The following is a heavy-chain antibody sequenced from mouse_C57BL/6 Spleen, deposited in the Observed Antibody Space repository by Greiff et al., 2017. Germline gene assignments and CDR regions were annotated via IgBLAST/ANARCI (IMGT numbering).Heavy chain of an antibody. CDR1: GFSFNTYA. Sequence: EVQGVESGGGLVQPKGSLKLSCAASGFSFNTYAMNWVRQAPGKGLEWVARIRSKSNNYATYYADSVKDRFTISRDDSESMLYLQMNNLKTEDTAMYYCVRLGSSGFDYWGQGTTLTVSS. V-gene: IGHV10-1*01. D-gene: IGHD1-1*01. CDR2: IRSKSNNYAT. J-gene: IGHJ2*01. CDR3: VRLGSSGFDY.